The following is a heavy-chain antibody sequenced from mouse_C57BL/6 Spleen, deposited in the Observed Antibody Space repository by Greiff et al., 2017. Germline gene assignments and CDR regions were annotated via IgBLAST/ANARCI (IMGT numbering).Heavy chain of an antibody. CDR1: GYTFTSYW. V-gene: IGHV1-61*01. CDR3: ARNLYYYGSSYEFVDY. CDR2: IYPSDSET. J-gene: IGHJ2*01. Sequence: QVQLQQPGAELVRPGSSVKLSCKASGYTFTSYWMDWVKQRPGQGLEWIGNIYPSDSETHYNQKFKDKATLTVDKSSSTAYMQLSSLTSEDSAVYYCARNLYYYGSSYEFVDYWGQGTTLTVSS. D-gene: IGHD1-1*01.